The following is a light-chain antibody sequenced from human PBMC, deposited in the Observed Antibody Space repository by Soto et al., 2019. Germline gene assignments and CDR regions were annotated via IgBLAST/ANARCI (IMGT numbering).Light chain of an antibody. CDR1: QSVSSY. CDR2: DAS. J-gene: IGKJ1*01. Sequence: EIVLTQSPATLSLSPGERATLSCRASQSVSSYLAWYQQKPGQAPRLLIYDASSRATGIPARFSGSGSGTDFTLTISSLEPEDFAVYYCQQRSNWPPTWTFGQGTKVDIK. V-gene: IGKV3-11*01. CDR3: QQRSNWPPTWT.